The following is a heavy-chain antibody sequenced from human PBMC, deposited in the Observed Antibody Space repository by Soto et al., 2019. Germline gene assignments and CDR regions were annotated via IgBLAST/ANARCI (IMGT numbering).Heavy chain of an antibody. CDR3: ARALWGPAGHINWFDP. CDR1: GGSISRGGYS. V-gene: IGHV4-30-2*01. CDR2: IYHSGST. D-gene: IGHD2-2*01. Sequence: PSETLSLTCAVSGGSISRGGYSWSWIRQPPGKGLEWIGYIYHSGSTYYNPSLKSRVTISVDTSKNQFSLKLTSVTAADTAVYYCARALWGPAGHINWFDPWGQGTLVTVSS. J-gene: IGHJ5*02.